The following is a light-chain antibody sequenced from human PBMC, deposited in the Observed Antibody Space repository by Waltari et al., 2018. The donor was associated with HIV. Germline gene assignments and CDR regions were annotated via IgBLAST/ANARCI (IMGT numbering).Light chain of an antibody. CDR3: NSRDNNDNHVV. CDR1: SLRSYY. Sequence: SSELTQDPAVSVALGQTVRITCQGDSLRSYYARWYQQKLGQAPVLVIYGKNNRPSGIPDRFSGSSSGNTASLTITGAQAEDEADYYCNSRDNNDNHVVFGGGTKVTVL. CDR2: GKN. J-gene: IGLJ2*01. V-gene: IGLV3-19*01.